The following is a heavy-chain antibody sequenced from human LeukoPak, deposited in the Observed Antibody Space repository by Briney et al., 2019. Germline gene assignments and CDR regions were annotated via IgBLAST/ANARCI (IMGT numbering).Heavy chain of an antibody. D-gene: IGHD4-17*01. J-gene: IGHJ4*02. CDR1: GGSISRSYYY. CDR3: ARVRGDYNHYFDY. CDR2: VYYSGTP. Sequence: SETLSLTCTVSGGSISRSYYYWGWIRQPPGKGLEWIGSVYYSGTPYYNPPLKSRVTISVDTSKNQFSLKLNSVTAADTAVYYCARVRGDYNHYFDYWGQGTLVTVSP. V-gene: IGHV4-39*07.